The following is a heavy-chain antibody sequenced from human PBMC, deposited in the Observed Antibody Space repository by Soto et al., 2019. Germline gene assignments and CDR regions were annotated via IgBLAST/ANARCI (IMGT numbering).Heavy chain of an antibody. CDR2: INPSGGST. Sequence: ASVKVSCKASGYTFTSYYMHWVRQAPGQGLEWMGIINPSGGSTSYAQKFQGRVTMTRDTSTSTVYMELSSLRSEDTAVYYCARGVTIFGVVRYYGMDVCGQGTTVTVS. D-gene: IGHD3-3*01. J-gene: IGHJ6*02. CDR1: GYTFTSYY. V-gene: IGHV1-46*01. CDR3: ARGVTIFGVVRYYGMDV.